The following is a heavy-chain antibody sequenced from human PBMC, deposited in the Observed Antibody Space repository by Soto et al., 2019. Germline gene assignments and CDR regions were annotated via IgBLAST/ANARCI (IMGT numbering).Heavy chain of an antibody. CDR3: ERAVSIAVAGSYYYYGMDV. CDR2: MNPNSGNT. Sequence: ASVKVSCKASGYTFTSYDINWVRQATGQGLEWMGWMNPNSGNTGYAQEFQGRVTMTRNTSISTAYMELSSLRSEDTAVYYCERAVSIAVAGSYYYYGMDVWGQGTTVTVSS. D-gene: IGHD6-19*01. CDR1: GYTFTSYD. J-gene: IGHJ6*02. V-gene: IGHV1-8*01.